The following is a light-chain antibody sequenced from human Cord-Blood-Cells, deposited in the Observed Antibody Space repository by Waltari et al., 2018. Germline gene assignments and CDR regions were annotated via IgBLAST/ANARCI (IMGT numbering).Light chain of an antibody. CDR1: KLGDTY. V-gene: IGLV3-1*01. CDR3: QAWDSSTVV. CDR2: QDS. Sequence: SYELTQPPSVSVPPGQTASITCPGDKLGDTYACWYQQKPGQSPVLVIYQDSKRPSGIPERVSGSNSGNTATLTISGTQAMDEADYYCQAWDSSTVVFGGGTKLTVL. J-gene: IGLJ2*01.